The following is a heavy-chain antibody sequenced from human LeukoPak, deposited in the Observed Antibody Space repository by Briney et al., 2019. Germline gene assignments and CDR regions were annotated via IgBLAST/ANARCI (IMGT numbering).Heavy chain of an antibody. CDR2: INHSGST. CDR3: ARLRKVTPGYSYGYWADGKLKSYYYGMDV. J-gene: IGHJ6*02. D-gene: IGHD5-18*01. Sequence: RPSETLSLTCAVYGGSFSGYYWSWIRQPPGKGLEWIGEINHSGSTNYNPSLKSRVTISVDTSKNQFSLKLSSVTAADTAVYYCARLRKVTPGYSYGYWADGKLKSYYYGMDVWGQGTTVTVSS. V-gene: IGHV4-34*01. CDR1: GGSFSGYY.